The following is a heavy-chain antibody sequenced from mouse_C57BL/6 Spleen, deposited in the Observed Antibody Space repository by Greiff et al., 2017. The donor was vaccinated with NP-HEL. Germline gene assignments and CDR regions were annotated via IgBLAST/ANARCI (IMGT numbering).Heavy chain of an antibody. CDR3: ARSDYSNPWFAY. V-gene: IGHV1-76*01. CDR2: IYPGSGNT. J-gene: IGHJ3*01. Sequence: VKLQESGAELVRPGASVKLSCKASGYTFTDYYINWVKQRPGQGLEWIARIYPGSGNTYYNEKFKGKATLTAEKSSSTAYMQLSSLTSEDSAVYFCARSDYSNPWFAYWGQGTLVTVSA. CDR1: GYTFTDYY. D-gene: IGHD2-5*01.